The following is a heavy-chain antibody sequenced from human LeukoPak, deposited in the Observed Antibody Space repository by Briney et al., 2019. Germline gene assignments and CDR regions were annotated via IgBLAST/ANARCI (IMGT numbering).Heavy chain of an antibody. J-gene: IGHJ4*02. CDR1: GGSISSSNW. V-gene: IGHV4-4*02. CDR3: ARGGGSGSPYWGLFRY. CDR2: IYHSGST. D-gene: IGHD2-15*01. Sequence: SETLSLTCAVSGGSISSSNWWSWVRQPPGKGLEWIGEIYHSGSTNYNPSLKSRVTISVDKSKNQFSLELSSVTAADTAVYYCARGGGSGSPYWGLFRYWGQGTLVTVSS.